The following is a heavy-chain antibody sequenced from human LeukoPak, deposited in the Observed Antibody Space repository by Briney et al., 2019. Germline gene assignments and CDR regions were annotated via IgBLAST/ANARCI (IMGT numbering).Heavy chain of an antibody. CDR2: MNPGSGNT. CDR3: ARGRPTNLGGIY. D-gene: IGHD7-27*01. V-gene: IGHV1-8*01. CDR1: GYTFTSHH. J-gene: IGHJ4*02. Sequence: ASVKVSCKASGYTFTSHHINWLRQAAGQGLEWMGWMNPGSGNTVSAQKFQGRVTTTWDTSISTAYMELSSLRSEDTAVYYCARGRPTNLGGIYWGQGTLVTVSS.